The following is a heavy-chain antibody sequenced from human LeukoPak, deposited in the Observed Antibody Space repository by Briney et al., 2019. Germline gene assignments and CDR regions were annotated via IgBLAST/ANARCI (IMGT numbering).Heavy chain of an antibody. CDR1: GFTFSSYG. V-gene: IGHV3-33*01. CDR2: IWYDGSNK. D-gene: IGHD3-10*01. Sequence: GGSLRLSCAASGFTFSSYGMHWVRQAPGKGLEWVAVIWYDGSNKYYADSVKGRFTISRDNSKNTLYLQMNSLRAEDTAVYYCAREEGGYGSGSYDYWGQGTLVTVSS. J-gene: IGHJ4*02. CDR3: AREEGGYGSGSYDY.